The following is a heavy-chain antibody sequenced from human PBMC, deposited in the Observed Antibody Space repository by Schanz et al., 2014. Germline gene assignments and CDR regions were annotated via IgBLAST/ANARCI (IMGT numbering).Heavy chain of an antibody. CDR2: IRYDGNNK. CDR3: AKDLAVAGDY. D-gene: IGHD6-19*01. Sequence: QVQLEEEGGGGEKKGGRRRGGGGGGGEKGRRWGGGGSRQEPGKGLEWVAFIRYDGNNKYYADSVKGRFTISRDNSKNTLYLQMNSLRAEDTAVYYCAKDLAVAGDYWGQGTLVTVSS. CDR1: GEKGRRWG. V-gene: IGHV3-30*02. J-gene: IGHJ4*02.